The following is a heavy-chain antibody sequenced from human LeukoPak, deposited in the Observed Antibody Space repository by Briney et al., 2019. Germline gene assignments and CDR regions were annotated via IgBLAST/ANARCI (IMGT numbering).Heavy chain of an antibody. CDR3: ARGRTKYDGGTLLFDI. D-gene: IGHD3-16*01. CDR1: GGSISNNGYY. J-gene: IGHJ3*02. CDR2: IYYSGST. V-gene: IGHV4-39*02. Sequence: PSETLSLTCTVSGGSISNNGYYWGWIRQPPGKGLECIGSIYYSGSTYYNPSLKSRVTIFVDTSKNHLSLKSTSLTAADTSVYYCARGRTKYDGGTLLFDIWGQGTMVTVSS.